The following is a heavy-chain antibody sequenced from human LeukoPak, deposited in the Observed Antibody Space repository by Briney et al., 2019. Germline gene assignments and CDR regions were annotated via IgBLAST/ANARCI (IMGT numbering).Heavy chain of an antibody. V-gene: IGHV4-39*01. Sequence: SETLSLTCTVSGDSISTSNSYWGWIRQPPGKGLEWIGSIYYSGNTYYNASLKSRVTISVDTSKNQFSLKFTSVTAADTAVYYCAISLGYCSGGSCYNWFDPWGQGTLVTVSS. D-gene: IGHD2-15*01. CDR1: GDSISTSNSY. CDR2: IYYSGNT. J-gene: IGHJ5*02. CDR3: AISLGYCSGGSCYNWFDP.